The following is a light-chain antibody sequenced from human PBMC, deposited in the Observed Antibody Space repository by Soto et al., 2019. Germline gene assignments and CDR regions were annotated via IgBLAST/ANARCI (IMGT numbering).Light chain of an antibody. Sequence: IVLTQSPGTLSLSPGERATLSCRASQSISSSYFAWYQQKPGQAPRLLVYGVSSRATDVPDRFSGSGSGRVFTLTISRLEPEDSAVYYCQQYGSSNPYTFGQGTKVDIK. CDR3: QQYGSSNPYT. CDR2: GVS. J-gene: IGKJ2*01. CDR1: QSISSSY. V-gene: IGKV3-20*01.